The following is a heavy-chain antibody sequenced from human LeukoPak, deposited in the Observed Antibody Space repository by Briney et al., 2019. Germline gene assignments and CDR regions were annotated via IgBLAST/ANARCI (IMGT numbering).Heavy chain of an antibody. CDR3: AKRATTITTLRYLQI. CDR1: GFIFSSYA. D-gene: IGHD1-26*01. V-gene: IGHV3-23*01. J-gene: IGHJ1*01. Sequence: GGSLRLSCAASGFIFSSYAMNWVRQGPGKGLEWVSAISGSGATTDYADSVKGRFTISRDNSKNTVYLQMNSLRAEDTAVYYCAKRATTITTLRYLQIWGQGTLVTVSS. CDR2: ISGSGATT.